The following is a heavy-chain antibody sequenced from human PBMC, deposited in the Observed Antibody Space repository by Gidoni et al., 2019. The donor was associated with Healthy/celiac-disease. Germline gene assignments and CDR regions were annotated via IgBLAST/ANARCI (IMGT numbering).Heavy chain of an antibody. CDR2: INPNSGRT. Sequence: QVQLVQSGAEVKTPGASVTVSCKASGYTFTGYYMHWVRQAPGQGLEWMGWINPNSGRTNYAQKLQGRVTMTRDTSISTAYMELSRLRSDDTAVYYCARDYYDSQGGWGQGTLVTVSS. CDR1: GYTFTGYY. V-gene: IGHV1-2*02. CDR3: ARDYYDSQGG. D-gene: IGHD3-22*01. J-gene: IGHJ4*02.